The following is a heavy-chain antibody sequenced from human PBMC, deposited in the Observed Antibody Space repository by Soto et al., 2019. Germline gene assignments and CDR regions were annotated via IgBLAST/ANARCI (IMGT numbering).Heavy chain of an antibody. J-gene: IGHJ6*02. CDR2: ISYDGSNR. Sequence: QVQMVESGGGVVQPGRSLRLSCEASGFTSSNYVMHWVRQAPGKGLEWVAAISYDGSNRHYIDSVRGRFTISRDNSKNTLCLEMNSVRGEDTAVYSCARGDHYYGTDVWGQGTTVTVSS. CDR3: ARGDHYYGTDV. CDR1: GFTSSNYV. V-gene: IGHV3-30*03.